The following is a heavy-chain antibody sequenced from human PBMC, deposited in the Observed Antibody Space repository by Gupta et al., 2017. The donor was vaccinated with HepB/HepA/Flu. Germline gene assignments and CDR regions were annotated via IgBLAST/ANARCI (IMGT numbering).Heavy chain of an antibody. CDR3: ARGPDWDSASGGGNWFDP. V-gene: IGHV4-34*01. J-gene: IGHJ5*02. CDR1: GGSFSGYY. CDR2: INHSGST. Sequence: QVQLQQWGAGLLTPSETLSLTCAVYGGSFSGYYWSWIRQPPGKGLEWIGEINHSGSTNYNPSLKSRATISVDTSKNQFSLKVSSVTAADTAVYYCARGPDWDSASGGGNWFDPWGQGTLVTVSS. D-gene: IGHD3-9*01.